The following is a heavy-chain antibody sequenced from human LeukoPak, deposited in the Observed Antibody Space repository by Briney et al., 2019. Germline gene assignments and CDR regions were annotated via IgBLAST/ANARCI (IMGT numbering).Heavy chain of an antibody. CDR3: AREVIVVVTAIRKDNWFDP. V-gene: IGHV3-33*01. CDR2: IWYDGSNK. D-gene: IGHD2-21*02. Sequence: GGSLRLSCAASGFTFSSYGMHWVRQAPGKGLEWVAVIWYDGSNKYYADSVKGRFTISRDNSKNTLYLQVNSLRAEDTAVYYCAREVIVVVTAIRKDNWFDPWGQGTLVTVSS. J-gene: IGHJ5*02. CDR1: GFTFSSYG.